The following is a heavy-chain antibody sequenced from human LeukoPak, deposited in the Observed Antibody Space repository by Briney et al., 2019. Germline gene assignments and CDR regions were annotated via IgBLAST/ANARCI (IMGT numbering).Heavy chain of an antibody. CDR2: ISSSSSYI. D-gene: IGHD6-13*01. J-gene: IGHJ6*03. CDR3: ARVAAAEDYYYYYYMDV. CDR1: GFTFSSYS. V-gene: IGHV3-21*01. Sequence: GGSLRLSCAASGFTFSSYSMNWVRQAPGKGLEWVSSISSSSSYIYYADSVKGRFTISRDNAKNSLYLQMNSLRAEDTAVYYCARVAAAEDYYYYYYMDVWGKGTTVTVSS.